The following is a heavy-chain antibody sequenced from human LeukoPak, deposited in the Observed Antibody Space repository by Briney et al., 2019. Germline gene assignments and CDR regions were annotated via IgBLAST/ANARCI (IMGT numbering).Heavy chain of an antibody. V-gene: IGHV3-11*01. CDR2: ISSSGSTI. CDR1: GFTFSDYY. J-gene: IGHJ5*02. CDR3: AKAHCSSTSCFSNWFDP. D-gene: IGHD2-2*01. Sequence: PGGSLRLSCAASGFTFSDYYMSWIRQAPGKGLEWVSYISSSGSTIYYADSVKGRFTISRDNAKNSLYLQMNSLRAEDTALYYCAKAHCSSTSCFSNWFDPWGQGTLVTVSS.